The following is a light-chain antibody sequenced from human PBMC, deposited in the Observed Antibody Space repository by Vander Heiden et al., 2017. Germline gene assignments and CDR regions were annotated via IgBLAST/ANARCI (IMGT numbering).Light chain of an antibody. CDR3: QQDNNWPRT. CDR1: QFVSND. V-gene: IGKV3-15*01. CDR2: DAS. J-gene: IGKJ2*01. Sequence: EIVMTQSPATLSVSPGERATLSCRASQFVSNDLAWYQQKPGLAPRLLMYDASTRATGIPARFSGSGSGIEFTLTINSLQSEDFAVYFCQQDNNWPRTFGQGTKLEIK.